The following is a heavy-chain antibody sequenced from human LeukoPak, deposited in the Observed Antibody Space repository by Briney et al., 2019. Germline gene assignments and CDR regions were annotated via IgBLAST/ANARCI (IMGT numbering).Heavy chain of an antibody. CDR3: AREREVVPAAMDAFDI. J-gene: IGHJ3*02. Sequence: GASVKVSCKASGGTFSSYAISWVRQAPGQGLEWMGGIIPIFGTANYAQKFQGRVTITADESTSTAYMELSSLRSEDSAVYYCAREREVVPAAMDAFDIWGQGTMVTVSS. CDR1: GGTFSSYA. V-gene: IGHV1-69*13. D-gene: IGHD2-2*01. CDR2: IIPIFGTA.